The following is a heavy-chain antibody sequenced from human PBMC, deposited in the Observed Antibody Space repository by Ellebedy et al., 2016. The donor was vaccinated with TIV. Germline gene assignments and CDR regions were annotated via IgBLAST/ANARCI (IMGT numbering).Heavy chain of an antibody. CDR2: IYYGGST. D-gene: IGHD3-10*01. CDR3: AGLVVRGVIINY. J-gene: IGHJ4*02. Sequence: GSLRLSCTVSGGSMSSSSYHWGWIRQPPGKGLEWIGNIYYGGSTDHNPSLKSRVTISVDTSKNQFSLKLSSVTAADTSVYYCAGLVVRGVIINYWGQGKLVTVSS. V-gene: IGHV4-39*01. CDR1: GGSMSSSSYH.